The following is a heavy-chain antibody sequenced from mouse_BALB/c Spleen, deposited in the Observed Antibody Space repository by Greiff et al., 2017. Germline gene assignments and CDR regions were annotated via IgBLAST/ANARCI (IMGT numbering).Heavy chain of an antibody. D-gene: IGHD2-4*01. J-gene: IGHJ4*01. CDR1: GFTFSSYA. V-gene: IGHV5-9-4*01. CDR3: ARGMITTYYYAMDY. Sequence: EVKLVESGGGLVKPGGSLKLSCAASGFTFSSYAMSWVRQSPEKRLEWVAEISSGGSYTYYPDTVTGRFTISRDNAKNTLYLEMSSLRSEDTAMYYCARGMITTYYYAMDYWGQGTSVTVSS. CDR2: ISSGGSYT.